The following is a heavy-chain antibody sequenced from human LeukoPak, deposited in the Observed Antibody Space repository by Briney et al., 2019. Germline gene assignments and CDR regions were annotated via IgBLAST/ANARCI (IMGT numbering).Heavy chain of an antibody. CDR1: GFTFSSYS. J-gene: IGHJ3*02. CDR3: AKRAYSGSYYAAFDI. CDR2: ISSSSSYI. D-gene: IGHD1-26*01. Sequence: GGSLRLSCAASGFTFSSYSMNWVRQAPGKGLEWVSSISSSSSYIYYADSVKGRFTISRDNAKNSLYLQMDSLRAEDTAVYYCAKRAYSGSYYAAFDIWGQGTMVTVSS. V-gene: IGHV3-21*04.